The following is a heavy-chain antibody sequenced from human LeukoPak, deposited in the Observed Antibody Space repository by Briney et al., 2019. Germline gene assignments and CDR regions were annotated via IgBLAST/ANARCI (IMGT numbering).Heavy chain of an antibody. CDR1: GDSVSSNSAS. V-gene: IGHV6-1*01. J-gene: IGHJ5*02. CDR3: ARRLTQYDCFDP. D-gene: IGHD2-2*01. CDR2: TYYRSTWYN. Sequence: SQTLSLTCAISGDSVSSNSASWNWIRQSPSRGLEWLGRTYYRSTWYNDYAVSVRGRITVNPDTSKNQFSLHLNSVTPEDTAVYYCARRLTQYDCFDPWGQGILVTVSS.